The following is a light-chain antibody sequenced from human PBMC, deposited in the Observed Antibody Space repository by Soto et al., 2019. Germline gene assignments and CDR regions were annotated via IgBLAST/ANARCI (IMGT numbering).Light chain of an antibody. CDR3: QEYNNWHPIT. CDR2: GAS. J-gene: IGKJ4*01. CDR1: QNIITK. V-gene: IGKV3-15*01. Sequence: EVVMSQSPATLSVSTRERATLSCRASQNIITKLAWYQQKPGQAPRHLIYGASTRATGIPVRFSGSGYGTEFTLTITSLQSEDSAVYYCQEYNNWHPITFGGGTKVDIK.